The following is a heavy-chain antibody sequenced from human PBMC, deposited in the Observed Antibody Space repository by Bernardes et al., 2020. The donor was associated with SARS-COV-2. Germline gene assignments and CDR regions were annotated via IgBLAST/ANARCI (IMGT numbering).Heavy chain of an antibody. CDR1: GGSISSSSYY. CDR3: ARRGYSYGNY. V-gene: IGHV4-39*01. D-gene: IGHD5-18*01. J-gene: IGHJ4*02. Sequence: SEALTLTCTVSGGSISSSSYYWGWIRQPPGKGLEWIGSIYYSGSTYYNPSLKSRVTISVDTSKNQFSLKLSSVTAADTAVYYCARRGYSYGNYWGQGTLVTVSS. CDR2: IYYSGST.